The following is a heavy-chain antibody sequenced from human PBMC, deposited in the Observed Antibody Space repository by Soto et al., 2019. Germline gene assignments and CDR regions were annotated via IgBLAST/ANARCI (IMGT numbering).Heavy chain of an antibody. J-gene: IGHJ1*01. CDR2: IYYSGST. CDR1: GGSISSGGYH. Sequence: QVQLQESGPGLVKPSQTLSLTCTVSGGSISSGGYHWSWIRQHPGKGLEWIGYIYYSGSTYYNPALKRRXTISVDTSKNQFSLKLSSVTAADTAVYYCARGVQHWGQGTLVTVSS. V-gene: IGHV4-31*03. CDR3: ARGVQH.